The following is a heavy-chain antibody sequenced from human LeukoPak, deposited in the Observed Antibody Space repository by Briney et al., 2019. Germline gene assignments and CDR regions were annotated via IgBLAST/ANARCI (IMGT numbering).Heavy chain of an antibody. Sequence: GGSLRLSCAASEFAFSSYAMSWVRQAPGKGLEWVSGLSGSGGSTYYADSVKGRFTISRDNSKNTLYLQMNSLRAEDTAVYYCAKGTVFGVVRSVALDYWGQGTLVTVSS. CDR2: LSGSGGST. D-gene: IGHD3-3*01. CDR3: AKGTVFGVVRSVALDY. CDR1: EFAFSSYA. J-gene: IGHJ4*02. V-gene: IGHV3-23*01.